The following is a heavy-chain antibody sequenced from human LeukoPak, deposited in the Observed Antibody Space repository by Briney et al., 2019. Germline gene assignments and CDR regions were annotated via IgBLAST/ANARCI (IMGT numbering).Heavy chain of an antibody. J-gene: IGHJ5*02. CDR1: GFTFSSYA. Sequence: SGGSLRLSCAASGFTFSSYAMSWVRQAPGKGLEWVSAISGSGGSTYYADSVKGRFTISRDNSKNTLYLQMNSLRAEDTAVYYCARDATYYYGSGSTNWFDPWGQGTLVTVSS. CDR2: ISGSGGST. D-gene: IGHD3-10*01. CDR3: ARDATYYYGSGSTNWFDP. V-gene: IGHV3-23*01.